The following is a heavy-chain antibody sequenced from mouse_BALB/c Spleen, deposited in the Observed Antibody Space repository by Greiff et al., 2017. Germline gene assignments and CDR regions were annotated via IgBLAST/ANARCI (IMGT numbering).Heavy chain of an antibody. CDR3: AREVETISRLEAMDY. Sequence: EVQLQQSGPSLVKPSQTLSLTCSVTGDSITSGYWNWVRKFPGNKLEYMGYISYSGSTYYNPTLKSRISITRDTAKNQFYLQLNSVTTEDTATYYCAREVETISRLEAMDYWGQGTSVTVSS. CDR1: GDSITSGY. J-gene: IGHJ4*01. D-gene: IGHD2-1*01. V-gene: IGHV3-8*02. CDR2: ISYSGST.